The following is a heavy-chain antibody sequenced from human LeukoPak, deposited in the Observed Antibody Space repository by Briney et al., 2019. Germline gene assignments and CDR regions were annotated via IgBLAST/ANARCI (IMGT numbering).Heavy chain of an antibody. V-gene: IGHV3-30*04. J-gene: IGHJ3*02. CDR2: ISYDGSNK. D-gene: IGHD4-17*01. CDR3: ARDLMTTVNAFDI. CDR1: GFTFSSYA. Sequence: GGSLRLSCAASGFTFSSYAMHWVRQAPGKGLEWVAVISYDGSNKYYADSVKGRFTISRDNSKNTLYLQMNSLRAEDTAVYYCARDLMTTVNAFDIWGQGTMVTVSS.